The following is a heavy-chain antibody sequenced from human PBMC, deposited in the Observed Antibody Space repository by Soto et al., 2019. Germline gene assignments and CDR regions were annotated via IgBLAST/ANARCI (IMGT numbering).Heavy chain of an antibody. CDR2: IYPGDSDT. CDR3: AVCVTYYDFWSGYYTDYYYGMDV. D-gene: IGHD3-3*01. CDR1: GYSFTSYW. V-gene: IGHV5-51*01. J-gene: IGHJ6*02. Sequence: GESLKISCKGSGYSFTSYWIGWVRQMPGKGLEWMGIIYPGDSDTRYSPSFQGQVTISADKSISTAYLQWSSLKASDTAMYYCAVCVTYYDFWSGYYTDYYYGMDVWGQGTTVTVSS.